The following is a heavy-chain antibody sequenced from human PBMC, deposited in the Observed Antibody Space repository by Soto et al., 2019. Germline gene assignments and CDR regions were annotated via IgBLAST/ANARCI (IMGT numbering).Heavy chain of an antibody. CDR1: GGSISSYY. Sequence: QVQLQESGPGLVKPSETLSLTCTVSGGSISSYYWSWIRQPPGKGLEWIGYIYYTVSTNYNPSLKSRVTISVDTSKNQFSLQLSSVTAADTAVYYCANVNWYFDLWGRGTLVTVSS. D-gene: IGHD3-16*01. CDR2: IYYTVST. V-gene: IGHV4-59*01. J-gene: IGHJ2*01. CDR3: ANVNWYFDL.